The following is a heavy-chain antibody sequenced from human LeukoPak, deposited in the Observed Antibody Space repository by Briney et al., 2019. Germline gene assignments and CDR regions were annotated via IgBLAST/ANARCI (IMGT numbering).Heavy chain of an antibody. CDR2: ISGGDGST. D-gene: IGHD7-27*01. CDR3: AKTTWGLGRSFDS. Sequence: GGSLRLPCAASGFPFSVFGMSWVRQAPGKGLEWVSFISGGDGSTYYTDSVKGRFTISKDNSKNTLYLQLNGLRAEDTAIYYCAKTTWGLGRSFDSWGQGTLVTVSS. V-gene: IGHV3-23*01. J-gene: IGHJ5*01. CDR1: GFPFSVFG.